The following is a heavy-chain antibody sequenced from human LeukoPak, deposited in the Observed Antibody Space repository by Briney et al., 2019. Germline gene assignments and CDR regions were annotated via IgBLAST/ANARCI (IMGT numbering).Heavy chain of an antibody. CDR2: VFDCGGT. CDR3: ARGYSSSWNYFDY. Sequence: PSETLSLTCTVSGGSISNYWWSWIRQPPGKGLEWIGYVFDCGGTNYNPSLKGRVTISVDTSKKQFSLKLSSVTAADTAVYYCARGYSSSWNYFDYWGQGTLVTVSS. CDR1: GGSISNYW. V-gene: IGHV4-59*01. D-gene: IGHD6-13*01. J-gene: IGHJ4*02.